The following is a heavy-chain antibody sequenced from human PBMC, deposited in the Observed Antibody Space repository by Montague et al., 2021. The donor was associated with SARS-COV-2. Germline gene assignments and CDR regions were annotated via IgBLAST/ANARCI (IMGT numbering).Heavy chain of an antibody. Sequence: SLRLSCAASGFTFSRYSMIWVRQAPGKGLEWVSYMRRTTSSIYYADSVKGRFTISRDNAKNSLYLQMSSLRDEDTAVYYCAREYSSSRDIDCWGQGTQVTVSS. CDR3: AREYSSSRDIDC. V-gene: IGHV3-48*02. CDR1: GFTFSRYS. CDR2: MRRTTSSI. J-gene: IGHJ4*02. D-gene: IGHD6-6*01.